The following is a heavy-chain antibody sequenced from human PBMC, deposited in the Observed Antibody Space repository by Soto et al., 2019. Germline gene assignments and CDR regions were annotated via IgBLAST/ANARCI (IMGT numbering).Heavy chain of an antibody. CDR1: GGSISSSSYY. Sequence: SETLSLTCTVSGGSISSSSYYWGWIRQPPGKVLEWIGSIYYSGSTYYNPSLKSRVTISVDTSKNQFSLKLSSVTAADTAVYYCARGYCSGGSCYRYWGQGSQVTVSS. D-gene: IGHD2-15*01. J-gene: IGHJ4*01. CDR3: ARGYCSGGSCYRY. CDR2: IYYSGST. V-gene: IGHV4-39*01.